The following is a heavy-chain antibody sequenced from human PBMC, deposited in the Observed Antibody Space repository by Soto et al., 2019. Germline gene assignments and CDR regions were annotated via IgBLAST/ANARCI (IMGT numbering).Heavy chain of an antibody. V-gene: IGHV4-39*01. CDR2: IYYSGST. Sequence: QLQLQESGPGLVKPSETLSLTCTVSGGSISSSSYYWGWIRQPPGKGLEWIGSIYYSGSTYYNPSLKSRVTISVDTSKNQFSLKLSSVTAADTAVYYCARHLHYYGSGTIEYWGQGTLVTVSS. D-gene: IGHD3-10*01. CDR3: ARHLHYYGSGTIEY. CDR1: GGSISSSSYY. J-gene: IGHJ4*02.